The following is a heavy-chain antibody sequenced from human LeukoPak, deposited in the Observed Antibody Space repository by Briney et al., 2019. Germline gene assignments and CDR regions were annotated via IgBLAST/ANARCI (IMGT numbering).Heavy chain of an antibody. Sequence: SETLSLTCAVYGGSFSDYYWSWIRQPPGKGLEWIGEINHSGSTNYNPSLKSRVTISVDTSKNQFSLKLSSVTAADTAVYYCAIAAAAHFDYWGQGTLVTVSS. J-gene: IGHJ4*02. CDR1: GGSFSDYY. CDR2: INHSGST. V-gene: IGHV4-34*01. D-gene: IGHD6-13*01. CDR3: AIAAAAHFDY.